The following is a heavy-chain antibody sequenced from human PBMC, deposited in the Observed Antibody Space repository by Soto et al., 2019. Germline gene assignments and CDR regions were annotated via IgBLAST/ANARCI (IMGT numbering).Heavy chain of an antibody. CDR3: ARYSSGWVAFDY. CDR1: GFSLSTSGMC. Sequence: SGPTLVNPTQTLTLTCTFSGFSLSTSGMCVSWIRQPPGKALEWLARIDWDDDKYYSTSLKTRLTISKDTSKNQVVLTMTNMDPVDTATYYCARYSSGWVAFDYWGQGTLVTVSS. D-gene: IGHD6-19*01. J-gene: IGHJ4*02. V-gene: IGHV2-70*11. CDR2: IDWDDDK.